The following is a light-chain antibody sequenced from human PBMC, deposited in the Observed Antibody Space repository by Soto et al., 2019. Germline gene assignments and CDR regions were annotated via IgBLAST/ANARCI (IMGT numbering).Light chain of an antibody. CDR3: QQYYSYPRT. J-gene: IGKJ1*01. V-gene: IGKV1-16*01. Sequence: IQMTQSPSSLSASVGDRLTITCLASQSINNILIWYQQKPGEAPKPLIYAASTLQSGVPSRFSGSGSGTDFTLTISCLKSEDFATYYCQQYYSYPRTFGQGTKVDIK. CDR1: QSINNI. CDR2: AAS.